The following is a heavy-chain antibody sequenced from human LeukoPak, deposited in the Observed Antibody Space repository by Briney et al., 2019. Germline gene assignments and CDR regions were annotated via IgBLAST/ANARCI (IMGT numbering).Heavy chain of an antibody. Sequence: GGSLRLSCAASGFTFSNYGMHWVRQAPGKGLEWVSLIYTSGSTYYADSVQGRFTISRDNSKNTLYLQMNSLRAEDTAVYYCARVTTSGSYKFDNWGQGTLVTVSS. J-gene: IGHJ4*02. CDR2: IYTSGST. CDR3: ARVTTSGSYKFDN. D-gene: IGHD3-10*01. CDR1: GFTFSNYG. V-gene: IGHV3-53*01.